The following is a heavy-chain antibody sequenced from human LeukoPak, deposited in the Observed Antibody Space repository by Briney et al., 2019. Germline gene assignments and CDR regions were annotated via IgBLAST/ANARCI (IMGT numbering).Heavy chain of an antibody. CDR2: IYHSGST. V-gene: IGHV4-38-2*02. CDR3: ARDWAVAGNFDY. CDR1: GYSISSGYY. J-gene: IGHJ4*02. Sequence: SETLSLTCTVSGYSISSGYYWGWIRQPPGKGLEWIGSIYHSGSTYYNPSLKSRVTISVDTSKNQFSLKLSSVTAADTAMYYCARDWAVAGNFDYWGQGTLVTVSS. D-gene: IGHD6-19*01.